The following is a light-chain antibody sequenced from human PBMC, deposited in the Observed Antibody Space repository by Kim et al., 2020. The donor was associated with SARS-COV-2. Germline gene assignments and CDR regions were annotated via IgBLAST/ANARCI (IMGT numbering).Light chain of an antibody. CDR1: QTLSTTY. V-gene: IGKV3-20*01. J-gene: IGKJ4*01. CDR3: QQYGTSPLT. Sequence: EIVLTQSPGTLSLSPGDRATLSCRASQTLSTTYLAWYQQKPGQAPRLLIYGTSNRVTGIPDRFSVSGSGTDFTLTIGRLEPEDFAMYFCQQYGTSPLTFGGGTKLEI. CDR2: GTS.